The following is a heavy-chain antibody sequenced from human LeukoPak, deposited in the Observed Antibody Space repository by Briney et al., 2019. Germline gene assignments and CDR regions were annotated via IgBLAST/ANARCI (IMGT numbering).Heavy chain of an antibody. Sequence: GGSLRLSCAASGFTFSSYAMHWVRQAPGKGLEWVAVISYDGSNKYYADSVKGRFTISRDNSKNPLYLQMNSLRAEDTAVYYCAGGGVMAFDYWGQGTLVTVSS. V-gene: IGHV3-30-3*01. CDR2: ISYDGSNK. D-gene: IGHD3-16*01. CDR3: AGGGVMAFDY. J-gene: IGHJ4*02. CDR1: GFTFSSYA.